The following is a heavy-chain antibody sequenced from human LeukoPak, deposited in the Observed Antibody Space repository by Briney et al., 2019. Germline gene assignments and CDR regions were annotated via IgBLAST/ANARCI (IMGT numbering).Heavy chain of an antibody. CDR3: AKDRLQWLAKGGVFDL. V-gene: IGHV3-30*02. CDR1: GFTFSSYG. J-gene: IGHJ3*01. Sequence: GGSLRLSCAASGFTFSSYGMHWVRQAPGKGLEWVAFIRYDGSNKYYADSVKGRFTISRDNSKNTLYLQMNSLRAEDTAVYYCAKDRLQWLAKGGVFDLWGQGTMVTVSS. D-gene: IGHD6-19*01. CDR2: IRYDGSNK.